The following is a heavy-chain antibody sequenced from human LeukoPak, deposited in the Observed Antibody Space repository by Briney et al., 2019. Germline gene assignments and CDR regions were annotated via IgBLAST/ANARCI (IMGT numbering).Heavy chain of an antibody. CDR1: GGTFSSYA. CDR3: ARGNSLNWFDP. J-gene: IGHJ5*02. CDR2: IIPIFGTA. V-gene: IGHV1-69*05. Sequence: SVKVSCKASGGTFSSYAISWVRQAPGQGLEWMGGIIPIFGTANHAQKFQGRVTITTDESTSTAYMELRSLRSDDTAVYYCARGNSLNWFDPWGQGTMVTVSS.